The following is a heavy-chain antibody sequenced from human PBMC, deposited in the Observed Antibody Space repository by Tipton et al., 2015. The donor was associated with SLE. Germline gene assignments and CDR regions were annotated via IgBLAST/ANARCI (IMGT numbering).Heavy chain of an antibody. V-gene: IGHV3-74*01. J-gene: IGHJ2*01. CDR3: ARAVVLVARGYFDL. Sequence: GSLRLSCAASGFTFSSYWMHWVRQAPGKGLVWVSRINSDGSSTRYADSVKGRFTISRDNAKNTLYLQMNSLRAEDTAVYYCARAVVLVARGYFDLWGRGTLVTVSS. CDR2: INSDGSST. D-gene: IGHD2-15*01. CDR1: GFTFSSYW.